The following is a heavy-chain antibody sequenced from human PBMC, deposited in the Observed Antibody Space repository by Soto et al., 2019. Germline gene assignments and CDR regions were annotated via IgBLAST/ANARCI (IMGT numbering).Heavy chain of an antibody. CDR3: ARDLAKGGGSAGFDY. D-gene: IGHD1-26*01. Sequence: GASVKVSCKASGYTFTSYGISWLRQSPGQGLEWMGWISAYNGNTNYAQKLQGRVTMTTDTSTSTAYMELRSLRSDDTAVYYCARDLAKGGGSAGFDYWGQGTLVTVSS. J-gene: IGHJ4*02. CDR2: ISAYNGNT. CDR1: GYTFTSYG. V-gene: IGHV1-18*01.